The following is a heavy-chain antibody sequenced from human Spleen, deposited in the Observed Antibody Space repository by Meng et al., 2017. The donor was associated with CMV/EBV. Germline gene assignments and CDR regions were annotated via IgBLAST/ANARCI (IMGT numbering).Heavy chain of an antibody. J-gene: IGHJ4*02. Sequence: GGSLRLSCAASGFTFSSYDMHWVRQATGKGLEWVSYISSSGSTIYYADSVKGRFTIARDNAKNSLYLQMNSLRAEDTAVYYCARDQVSTAMATGYFDYWGQGTLVTVSS. CDR2: ISSSGSTI. D-gene: IGHD5-18*01. CDR1: GFTFSSYD. V-gene: IGHV3-48*04. CDR3: ARDQVSTAMATGYFDY.